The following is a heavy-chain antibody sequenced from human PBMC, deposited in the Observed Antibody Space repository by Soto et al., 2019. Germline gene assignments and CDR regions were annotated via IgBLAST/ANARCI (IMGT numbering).Heavy chain of an antibody. V-gene: IGHV4-39*01. D-gene: IGHD1-7*01. CDR3: ARQPTGTTAGIDY. Sequence: QLQLQESGPGLVKPSETLSLTCTVSGGSISSSSYYWGWIRQPPGKGLEWIGSIYYSGSTYYNPSLKSRVTISVDTSKNQFSLKLSSVTAADTAVYYCARQPTGTTAGIDYWGQGTLVTVSS. CDR2: IYYSGST. J-gene: IGHJ4*02. CDR1: GGSISSSSYY.